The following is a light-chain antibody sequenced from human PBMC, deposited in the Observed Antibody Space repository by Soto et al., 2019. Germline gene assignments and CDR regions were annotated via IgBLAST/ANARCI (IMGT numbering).Light chain of an antibody. CDR3: QQYKNWLALT. Sequence: EVVLTQSPGTLSLSPGERATLSCRASQSISSTYLVWYQQKPGQAPRLLIYGASSRATGIPDRFSGSGSGTEFSLTISSLQSEDSAVYYCQQYKNWLALTFGGGTKV. J-gene: IGKJ4*01. V-gene: IGKV3-20*01. CDR1: QSISSTY. CDR2: GAS.